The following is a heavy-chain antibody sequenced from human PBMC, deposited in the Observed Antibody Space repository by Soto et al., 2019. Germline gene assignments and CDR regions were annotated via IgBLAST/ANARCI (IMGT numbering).Heavy chain of an antibody. CDR1: GFTVRSND. CDR3: GRDGSVMAF. CDR2: IYSGGST. V-gene: IGHV3-53*01. Sequence: ESLNISCAASGFTVRSNDMSWVRQAPGKGLEWVSVIYSGGSTYCADSVKGRFTISRDNSKNTLYLQMKSLRAEDTAVYYWGRDGSVMAFWVQGTTVPGSS. J-gene: IGHJ6*02.